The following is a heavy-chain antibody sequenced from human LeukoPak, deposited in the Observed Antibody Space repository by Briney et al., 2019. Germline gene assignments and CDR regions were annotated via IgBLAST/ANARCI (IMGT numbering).Heavy chain of an antibody. J-gene: IGHJ4*02. Sequence: PGRSLRLSCAASGFTFSSYGMHWVRQAPGKGLEWVAVISYDGSNKYYADSVKGRFTISRDNSKNTLYLQMNSLRAEDTAVYYCAKVMLGATPFDYWGQGTLVTVSA. CDR2: ISYDGSNK. V-gene: IGHV3-30*18. D-gene: IGHD1-26*01. CDR3: AKVMLGATPFDY. CDR1: GFTFSSYG.